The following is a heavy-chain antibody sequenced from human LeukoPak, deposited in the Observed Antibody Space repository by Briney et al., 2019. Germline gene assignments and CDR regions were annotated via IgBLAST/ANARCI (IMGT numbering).Heavy chain of an antibody. V-gene: IGHV4-4*02. CDR2: IYHSGST. J-gene: IGHJ4*02. CDR1: GGSISSNTW. D-gene: IGHD4-17*01. Sequence: SETLSLTCAVSGGSISSNTWWSWVRQPPGKGLEWIGEIYHSGSTNYNPSLKSRVTISVDKSMNQFSLKLSSVTAADAAVYYCARERPGYGDYDYWGQGTLVTVSS. CDR3: ARERPGYGDYDY.